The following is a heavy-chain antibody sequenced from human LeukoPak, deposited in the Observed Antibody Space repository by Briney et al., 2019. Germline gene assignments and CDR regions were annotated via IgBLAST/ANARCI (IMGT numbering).Heavy chain of an antibody. CDR3: ARRGILGTTRAGSDI. D-gene: IGHD1-7*01. Sequence: GRSLRLSCAASGFTFSSYAMHWVRQAPGKGLKWVAIVANDGSDKYYADSVKGRFTISRDNSTNSLYLQMNSLRDENMAVYYCARRGILGTTRAGSDIGGEGTMVTVHS. J-gene: IGHJ3*02. CDR1: GFTFSSYA. CDR2: VANDGSDK. V-gene: IGHV3-30*04.